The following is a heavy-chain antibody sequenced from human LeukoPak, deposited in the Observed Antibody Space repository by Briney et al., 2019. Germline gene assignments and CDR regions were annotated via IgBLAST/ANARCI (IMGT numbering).Heavy chain of an antibody. V-gene: IGHV3-23*01. J-gene: IGHJ4*02. CDR3: AKDIAQGYTLSSIEQDY. Sequence: GGSLRLSCAASGVTFSDYAMSWVRQAPGKGLEWVSAISESGDGTYYADSMKGRFTISRDNAKNTLYLQINSLRAEDTAIYYCAKDIAQGYTLSSIEQDYWGQGTLVTVSS. CDR1: GVTFSDYA. D-gene: IGHD5-18*01. CDR2: ISESGDGT.